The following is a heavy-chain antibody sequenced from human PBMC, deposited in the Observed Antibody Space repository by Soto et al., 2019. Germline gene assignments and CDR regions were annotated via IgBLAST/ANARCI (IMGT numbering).Heavy chain of an antibody. Sequence: QVQLQESGPGLVKPSETLSLTCTVSGGSISSYYWSWIRQPPGKGLEWIGYIYYSGSTNYNPSLKSRATISVDTSKNQFSLKLSSVTAADTAVYYCARAYGLGAFDIWGQGTMVTVSS. V-gene: IGHV4-59*08. CDR3: ARAYGLGAFDI. D-gene: IGHD3-10*01. CDR1: GGSISSYY. CDR2: IYYSGST. J-gene: IGHJ3*02.